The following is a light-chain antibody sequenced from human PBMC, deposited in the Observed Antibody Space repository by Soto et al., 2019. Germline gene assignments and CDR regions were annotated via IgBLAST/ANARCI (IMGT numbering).Light chain of an antibody. J-gene: IGLJ3*02. CDR2: GNN. CDR3: QSYDTNLSAWV. CDR1: SSNIGAGYD. V-gene: IGLV1-40*01. Sequence: QSVLTQPPSVSGAPGQRVTISCTGSSSNIGAGYDVRWYQHLPGTTPKLLIYGNNNRPSGVPDRFSGSKSGTSASLAITGLQAEDEADYYCQSYDTNLSAWVFGGGTKLTVL.